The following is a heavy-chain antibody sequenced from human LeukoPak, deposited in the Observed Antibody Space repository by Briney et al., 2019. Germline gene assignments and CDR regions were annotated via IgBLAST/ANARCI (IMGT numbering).Heavy chain of an antibody. J-gene: IGHJ6*02. CDR2: INPSGGST. CDR1: GYTFTSYY. D-gene: IGHD4-17*01. V-gene: IGHV1-46*01. Sequence: ASVKVSFKASGYTFTSYYMHWVRQAPGQGLEWMGIINPSGGSTSYAQKFQGRVTMTRDTSTSTVYMELSSLRSEDTAVYYCARSEDGGTVTPSDYYYYGMDVWGQGTTVTVSS. CDR3: ARSEDGGTVTPSDYYYYGMDV.